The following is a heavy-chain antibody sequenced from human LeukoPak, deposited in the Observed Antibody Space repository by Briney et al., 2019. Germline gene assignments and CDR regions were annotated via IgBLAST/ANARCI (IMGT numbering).Heavy chain of an antibody. J-gene: IGHJ3*02. CDR2: INPNSGGT. CDR3: ARLPKTYYDFWSGYPHSDAFDI. CDR1: GYTFTGYY. Sequence: GASVKVSCKASGYTFTGYYMHWVRQAPGQGLEWIGWINPNSGGTNYAQKFQGRVTMTRDTSISTAYMELSRLRSDDTAVYYCARLPKTYYDFWSGYPHSDAFDIWGQGTMVTVSS. D-gene: IGHD3-3*01. V-gene: IGHV1-2*02.